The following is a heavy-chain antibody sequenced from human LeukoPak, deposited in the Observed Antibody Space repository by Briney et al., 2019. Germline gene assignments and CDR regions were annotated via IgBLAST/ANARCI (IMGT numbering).Heavy chain of an antibody. Sequence: PGGSLRLSCAASGFTFSSYWMHWVRQAPGKGLVWVSRINSDGSSTNYADSVKRRFTISRDNAKNTLYLQMNSLRAEDTAMYYCARAVYYSNYLGYWGQGTLVTVSS. CDR1: GFTFSSYW. CDR2: INSDGSST. D-gene: IGHD3-10*01. CDR3: ARAVYYSNYLGY. V-gene: IGHV3-74*01. J-gene: IGHJ4*01.